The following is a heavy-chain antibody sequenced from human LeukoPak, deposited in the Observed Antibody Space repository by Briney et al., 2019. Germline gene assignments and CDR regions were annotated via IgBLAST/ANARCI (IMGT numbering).Heavy chain of an antibody. Sequence: SETLSLTCTVSGGSISSSSYYWGWIRQPPGKGLEWIGSIYYSGSTYYNPSLKSRVTISVDTSKNQFSLKLSSVTAADTAVYYCAPQRWWLYYFDYWGQGTLVTVSS. J-gene: IGHJ4*02. V-gene: IGHV4-39*07. CDR2: IYYSGST. D-gene: IGHD2-21*01. CDR1: GGSISSSSYY. CDR3: APQRWWLYYFDY.